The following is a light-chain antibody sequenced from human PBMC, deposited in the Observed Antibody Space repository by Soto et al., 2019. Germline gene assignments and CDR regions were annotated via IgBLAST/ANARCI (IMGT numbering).Light chain of an antibody. J-gene: IGLJ1*01. V-gene: IGLV2-14*01. Sequence: QSVLTQPASVSGSPGQSIAISCTGSSGDVGAYNYVSWYQQYSGKAPKLMIYDVSNRPSGVSDRFSGSKSGNTASLTISGLQAEDEADYYCCSYTSSSTYVFVTGTKVTVL. CDR1: SGDVGAYNY. CDR2: DVS. CDR3: CSYTSSSTYV.